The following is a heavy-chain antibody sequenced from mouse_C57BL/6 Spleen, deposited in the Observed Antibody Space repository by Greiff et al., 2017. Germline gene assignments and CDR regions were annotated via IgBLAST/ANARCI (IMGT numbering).Heavy chain of an antibody. CDR1: GYTFTSYW. Sequence: VQLQQPGAELVKPGASVKLSCKASGYTFTSYWMPWVKQRPGQGLEWIGNINPGNGGTNYNEKFKSKATLTVDKSASTAYMQRSSLTSEDSAVYECARFHFTGYYYDYWGKGTTLTVAS. CDR3: ARFHFTGYYYDY. V-gene: IGHV1-53*01. CDR2: INPGNGGT. D-gene: IGHD1-2*01. J-gene: IGHJ2*01.